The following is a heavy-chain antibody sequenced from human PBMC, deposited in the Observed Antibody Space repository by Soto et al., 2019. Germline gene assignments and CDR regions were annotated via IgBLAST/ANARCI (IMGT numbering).Heavy chain of an antibody. CDR1: GFTYTRYS. V-gene: IGHV3-21*06. Sequence: PGGSLRLSCAASGFTYTRYSMDWVRQAPGKGLEWVSSISSTTNYIYYGDSMKGRFTISRDNAKNSLYLEMNSLRAEDTAVYYCARESEDLTSNFDYWGQGTLVTVSS. J-gene: IGHJ4*02. CDR3: ARESEDLTSNFDY. CDR2: ISSTTNYI.